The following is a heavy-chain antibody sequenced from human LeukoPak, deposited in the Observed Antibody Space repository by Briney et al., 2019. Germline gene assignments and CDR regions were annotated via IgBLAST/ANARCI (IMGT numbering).Heavy chain of an antibody. CDR3: ARISTILGVAGNDY. CDR1: GGSISSYY. CDR2: IYYSGST. V-gene: IGHV4-59*01. D-gene: IGHD3-3*01. Sequence: SETLSLTCTVSGGSISSYYWSWIRQPPGKGLEWIGYIYYSGSTNYNPSLKSRVTISVDTSKSQFSLKLSSVTAADTAVYYCARISTILGVAGNDYWGQGTLVTVSS. J-gene: IGHJ4*02.